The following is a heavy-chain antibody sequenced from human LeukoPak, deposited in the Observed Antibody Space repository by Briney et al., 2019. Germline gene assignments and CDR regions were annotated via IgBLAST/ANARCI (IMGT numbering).Heavy chain of an antibody. Sequence: GGSLRLSCAASGFTVSSNYMSWVRQAPGKGLEWVSVIYSGGSTYYADSVKGRFTISRDNSKNTLYLQMNSLRAEDTAVYYCARSTYDSSGYYSWFDPWGQGTLVTVYS. CDR3: ARSTYDSSGYYSWFDP. D-gene: IGHD3-22*01. V-gene: IGHV3-66*01. CDR2: IYSGGST. CDR1: GFTVSSNY. J-gene: IGHJ5*02.